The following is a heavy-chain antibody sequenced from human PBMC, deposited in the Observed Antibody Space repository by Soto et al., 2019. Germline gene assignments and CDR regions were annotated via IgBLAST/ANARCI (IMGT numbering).Heavy chain of an antibody. CDR2: IDPSDSYT. D-gene: IGHD2-15*01. J-gene: IGHJ4*02. CDR3: ARHVGCSGGPCYIDY. CDR1: GYSFTSYW. V-gene: IGHV5-10-1*01. Sequence: GESLKISRKVSGYSFTSYWISWARQMPGKGLEWMGRIDPSDSYTNYSPSFQGHVTISADKSISTAYLQWSSLKASDTAMYYCARHVGCSGGPCYIDYWGQGSLVTVS.